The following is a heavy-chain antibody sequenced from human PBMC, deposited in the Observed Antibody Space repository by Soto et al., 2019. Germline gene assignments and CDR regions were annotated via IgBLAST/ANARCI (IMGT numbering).Heavy chain of an antibody. D-gene: IGHD2-8*02. V-gene: IGHV4-30-4*01. CDR1: GGSISSGDYY. J-gene: IGHJ4*02. CDR3: ARDGTGGNSGGPYYFDY. Sequence: PSETLSLTCTFSGGSISSGDYYLSWIRQPPGKGLEWIGYIYYSGSTYYNPSLKSRVTISVDTSKNQFSLKLSSVTAADTAVYYCARDGTGGNSGGPYYFDYWGQGTLVTVSS. CDR2: IYYSGST.